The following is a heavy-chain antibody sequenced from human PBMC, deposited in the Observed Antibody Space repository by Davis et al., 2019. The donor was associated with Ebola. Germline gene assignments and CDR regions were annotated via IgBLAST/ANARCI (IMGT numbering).Heavy chain of an antibody. CDR1: GGSFSGYY. D-gene: IGHD5-18*01. CDR3: ARGRRYSYGPPRY. V-gene: IGHV4-34*01. J-gene: IGHJ4*02. CDR2: INHSGST. Sequence: MPGGSLRLSCAVYGGSFSGYYWSWIRQPPGKGLEWIGEINHSGSTNNPSLKSRVTISVDTSKNQFSLKLSSVTAADTAVYYCARGRRYSYGPPRYWGQGTLVTVSS.